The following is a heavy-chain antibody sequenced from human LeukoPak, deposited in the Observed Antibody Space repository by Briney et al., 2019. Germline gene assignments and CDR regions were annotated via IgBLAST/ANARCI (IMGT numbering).Heavy chain of an antibody. CDR1: GFTFSSYW. V-gene: IGHV3-74*01. J-gene: IGHJ5*02. D-gene: IGHD5-18*01. CDR3: AREASAAMVP. Sequence: GGSLRLSCAVSGFTFSSYWMHWVRHAPGKGLVWVSRINSDGSSTIYADSVKGRFTISRDNAKNTLYLQMNSLRAEDMAVYYCAREASAAMVPWGQGTLVTVSS. CDR2: INSDGSST.